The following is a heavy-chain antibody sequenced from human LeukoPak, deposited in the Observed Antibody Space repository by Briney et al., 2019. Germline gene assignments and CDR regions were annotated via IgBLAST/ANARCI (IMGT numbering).Heavy chain of an antibody. J-gene: IGHJ4*02. CDR3: AREKRYNDLLTGYYSFDY. D-gene: IGHD3-9*01. V-gene: IGHV3-7*01. CDR2: IKQDGSEK. CDR1: GFTFSSHW. Sequence: GGSLRLSCAASGFTFSSHWMSWVRQAPGKGLEWVANIKQDGSEKYHVDSVKGRFTISRENAKNSLYLQMNSLRAEDTAVYYCAREKRYNDLLTGYYSFDYWGQGTLVPVSS.